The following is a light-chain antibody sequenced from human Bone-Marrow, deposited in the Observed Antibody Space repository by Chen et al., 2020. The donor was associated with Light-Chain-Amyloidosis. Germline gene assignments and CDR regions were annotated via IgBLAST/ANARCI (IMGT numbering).Light chain of an antibody. J-gene: IGLJ3*02. V-gene: IGLV3-21*02. CDR1: TIGSTS. Sequence: SYVLTQPSSVSVAPGQTATIACGGNTIGSTSVHWYQQTPGQAPLLVVYDDSDRPSGIPERLSGSNSGNTATLTISRVEAGYEADYYCQGWDRSSDRPVFGGGTKLTVL. CDR3: QGWDRSSDRPV. CDR2: DDS.